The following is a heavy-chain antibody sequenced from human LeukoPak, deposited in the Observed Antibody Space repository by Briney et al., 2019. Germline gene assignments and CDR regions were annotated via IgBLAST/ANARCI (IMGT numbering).Heavy chain of an antibody. CDR1: GYSFTSYW. V-gene: IGHV5-51*01. CDR3: ASQTLRLGYGPGFMDAFDI. Sequence: GESLKIPCKGSGYSFTSYWIAWVRQMPGKGLEWMGIIYPGDSDTRYSPSFQGQVTISADKSINTAYLQWSSLKASDTAMYYCASQTLRLGYGPGFMDAFDIWGQGTMVTVSS. J-gene: IGHJ3*02. CDR2: IYPGDSDT. D-gene: IGHD5-18*01.